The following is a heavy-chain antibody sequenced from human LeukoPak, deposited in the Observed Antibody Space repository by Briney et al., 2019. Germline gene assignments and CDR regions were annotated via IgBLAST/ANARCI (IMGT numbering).Heavy chain of an antibody. V-gene: IGHV3-23*01. CDR1: GFTFSSYA. J-gene: IGHJ1*01. CDR3: ARGATTVTTRLFQH. Sequence: GGSLRLSCAASGFTFSSYAMSWVRQAPGKGLEWVSTISGSGGSTYYADSVKGRFTISRDNSKNTLYLRMNSLRAEDTAVYYCARGATTVTTRLFQHWGQGTLVTVSS. D-gene: IGHD4-17*01. CDR2: ISGSGGST.